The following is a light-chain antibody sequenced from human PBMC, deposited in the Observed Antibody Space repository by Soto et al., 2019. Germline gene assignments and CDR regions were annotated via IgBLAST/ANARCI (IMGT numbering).Light chain of an antibody. J-gene: IGKJ4*01. V-gene: IGKV3-11*01. CDR3: QQRTTWPT. Sequence: EIVLTQSPATLSLSPGDTATLSCRASQSVTSSLAWFQQKPGQAPRLLIYDVSRRATAIPARFSGSGSGTDFTLTISSLEPEDFAVYYCQQRTTWPTFGGGTKVDIK. CDR2: DVS. CDR1: QSVTSS.